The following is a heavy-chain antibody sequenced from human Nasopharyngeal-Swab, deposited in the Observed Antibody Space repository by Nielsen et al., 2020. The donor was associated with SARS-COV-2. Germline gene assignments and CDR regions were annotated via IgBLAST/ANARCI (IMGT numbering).Heavy chain of an antibody. CDR2: IKSKTDGGTT. D-gene: IGHD2-21*02. Sequence: GSLKISCAASGFTFSNAWMSWVRQAPGKGLEWVGRIKSKTDGGTTDYAAPVKGRFTISRDDSKNTLYLQMNSLKTEDTAVYYCARDYCGGDCYGDYWGQGTLVTVSS. V-gene: IGHV3-15*01. CDR1: GFTFSNAW. CDR3: ARDYCGGDCYGDY. J-gene: IGHJ4*02.